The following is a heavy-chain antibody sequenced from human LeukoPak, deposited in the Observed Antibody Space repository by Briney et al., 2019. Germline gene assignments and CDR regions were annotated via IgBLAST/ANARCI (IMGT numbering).Heavy chain of an antibody. CDR2: ISSSSSYI. CDR3: ARDASTRSFDY. Sequence: GGSLRLSCAASGFTFSSYSMNWVRQAPGKGLEWVSSISSSSSYIYYADSVKGRFTISGDNAKNSLYLQMNSLRAEDTAVYYCARDASTRSFDYWGQGTLVTVSS. V-gene: IGHV3-21*01. J-gene: IGHJ4*02. CDR1: GFTFSSYS.